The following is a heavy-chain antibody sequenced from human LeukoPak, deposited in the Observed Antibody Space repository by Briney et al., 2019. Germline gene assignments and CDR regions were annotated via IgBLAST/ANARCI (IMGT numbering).Heavy chain of an antibody. J-gene: IGHJ4*02. D-gene: IGHD2-15*01. CDR2: IYCDDDK. CDR1: GFSLSTSGVG. V-gene: IGHV2-5*02. Sequence: SGPTMVNPTQTLTLTCTFSGFSLSTSGVGVGWIRQPPGMALEWLALIYCDDDKRYSPSLKSRLTITKDTSKNQVVLTMTNMDPVDTATYYCAHAGGLGVLLRWDYWGQGTLVTVSS. CDR3: AHAGGLGVLLRWDY.